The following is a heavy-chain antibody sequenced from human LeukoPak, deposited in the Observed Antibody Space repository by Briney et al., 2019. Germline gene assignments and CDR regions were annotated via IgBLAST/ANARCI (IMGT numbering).Heavy chain of an antibody. V-gene: IGHV3-74*01. Sequence: GGSLRLSCAASGFAFSSYWMHWVRQAPGKGLVWVSRINSDGSSTTYADSVQGRFTISRDNAKNTLYLQMNSLRADDTAVYYCARSVYIYYANCFDPWGQGTLVTVSS. CDR3: ARSVYIYYANCFDP. J-gene: IGHJ5*02. D-gene: IGHD4-11*01. CDR1: GFAFSSYW. CDR2: INSDGSST.